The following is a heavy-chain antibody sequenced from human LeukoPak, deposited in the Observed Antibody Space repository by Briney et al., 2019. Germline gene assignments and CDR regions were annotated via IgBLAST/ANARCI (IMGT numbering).Heavy chain of an antibody. D-gene: IGHD3-10*01. CDR2: ISGSGGST. J-gene: IGHJ4*02. CDR1: GFTVSSNY. Sequence: PGGSLRLSCAASGFTVSSNYMRWVRQAPGKGLEWVSAISGSGGSTYYADSVKGRFTISRDNSKNTLYLQMNSLRAEDTAVYYCAKDHEGGGHDYWGQGTLVTVSS. CDR3: AKDHEGGGHDY. V-gene: IGHV3-23*01.